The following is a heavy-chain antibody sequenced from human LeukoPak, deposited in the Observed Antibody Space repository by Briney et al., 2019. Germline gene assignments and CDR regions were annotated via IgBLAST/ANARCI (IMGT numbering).Heavy chain of an antibody. CDR3: ARHTGLISFDI. D-gene: IGHD2-21*01. CDR1: GGSFNDFY. Sequence: KASDTLSLTCAVYGGSFNDFYWSWIRQPPGKGLEWIGEIKHRGSSNYNPSLKSRVTISVDASKNQFSLKLTSVTAADAAVYYCARHTGLISFDIWGQGTMVTVSS. V-gene: IGHV4-34*01. CDR2: IKHRGSS. J-gene: IGHJ3*02.